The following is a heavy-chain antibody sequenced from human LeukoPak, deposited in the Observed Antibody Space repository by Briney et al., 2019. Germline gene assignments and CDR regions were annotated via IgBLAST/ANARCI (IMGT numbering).Heavy chain of an antibody. J-gene: IGHJ6*04. D-gene: IGHD5-18*01. CDR1: GGSFSGYY. V-gene: IGHV4-34*01. Sequence: PSETLSLTCAVYGGSFSGYYWSWIRQPPGKGLEWIGEINHSGSTNYNPSLKGRVTISVDTSKNQFSLKLSSVTAADMAVYYCASAMGYYYYYGMDVWGKGTTVTVSS. CDR3: ASAMGYYYYYGMDV. CDR2: INHSGST.